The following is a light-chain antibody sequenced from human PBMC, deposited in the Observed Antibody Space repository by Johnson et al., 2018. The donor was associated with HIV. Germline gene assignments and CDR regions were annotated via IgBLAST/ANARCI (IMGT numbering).Light chain of an antibody. V-gene: IGLV1-51*01. CDR2: DNN. CDR3: GPWDSSLTGFV. CDR1: SSNIGNNY. J-gene: IGLJ1*01. Sequence: QSVLTQPPSVSAAPGQKVTISCSGSSSNIGNNYVSWYQQLPGTAPKLLIYDNNKRPSGIPDRFSASKSGTSATLAITGLPTGDEADYFCGPWDSSLTGFVFGPGTEVTVL.